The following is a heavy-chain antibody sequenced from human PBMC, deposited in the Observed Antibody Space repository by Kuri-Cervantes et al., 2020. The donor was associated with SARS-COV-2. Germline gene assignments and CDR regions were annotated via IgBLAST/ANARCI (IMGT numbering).Heavy chain of an antibody. V-gene: IGHV3-23*01. D-gene: IGHD2-2*01. J-gene: IGHJ5*02. CDR2: ISGRGGST. CDR1: GFTFNTYA. CDR3: AGGARDIVVVPAAKDWFDP. Sequence: GGSLRLSCAASGFTFNTYAMSWVRQAPGKGLEWVSGISGRGGSTYYADSVKGRFTISRDNSNNTLYLQMNSLRAEDTAVYYCAGGARDIVVVPAAKDWFDPWGQGTLVTVSS.